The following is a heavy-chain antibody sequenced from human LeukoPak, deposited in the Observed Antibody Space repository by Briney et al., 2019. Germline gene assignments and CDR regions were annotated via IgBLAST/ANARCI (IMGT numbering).Heavy chain of an antibody. CDR2: ISGNNDNP. Sequence: ASVKVSCKASGYTFSNFGIDWVRQAPGQGLEWMGWISGNNDNPNYGQEFQGRFTVTTDSSTNTAYMELRNLRLDDTAVYYCARVGTSTDDYWGQGTLVTVSS. CDR3: ARVGTSTDDY. J-gene: IGHJ4*02. CDR1: GYTFSNFG. D-gene: IGHD2-2*01. V-gene: IGHV1-18*01.